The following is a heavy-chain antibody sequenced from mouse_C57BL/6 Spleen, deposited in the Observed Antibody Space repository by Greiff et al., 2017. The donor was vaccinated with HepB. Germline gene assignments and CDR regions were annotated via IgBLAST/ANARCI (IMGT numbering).Heavy chain of an antibody. V-gene: IGHV2-6*03. CDR2: IWSDGST. D-gene: IGHD1-1*01. J-gene: IGHJ1*03. CDR1: GFSLTSYG. Sequence: VKLMESGPGLVAPSQSLSITCTVSGFSLTSYGVHWVRQPPGKGLEWLVVIWSDGSTTYNSALKSRLSISKDNSKSQVFLKMNSLQTDDTAMYYCARGDYGSSYGYWYFDVWGTGTTVTVSS. CDR3: ARGDYGSSYGYWYFDV.